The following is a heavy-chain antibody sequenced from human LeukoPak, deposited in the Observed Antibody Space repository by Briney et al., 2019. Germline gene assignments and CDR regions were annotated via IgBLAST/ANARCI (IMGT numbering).Heavy chain of an antibody. CDR3: ARAFGAYGSGSYSPFDY. Sequence: GGSLRLSCAASGFTFTTYSMNWVRQAPGKGLEWVAVISYEGSNKYYADFVKGRLTISRDNSKKTLYLQMNSLRAEDTAVYYCARAFGAYGSGSYSPFDYWGQGTLVTVSS. CDR2: ISYEGSNK. D-gene: IGHD3-10*01. V-gene: IGHV3-30*03. CDR1: GFTFTTYS. J-gene: IGHJ4*02.